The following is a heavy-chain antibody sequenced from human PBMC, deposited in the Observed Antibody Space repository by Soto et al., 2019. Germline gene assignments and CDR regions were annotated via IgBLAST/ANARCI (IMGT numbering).Heavy chain of an antibody. CDR3: AKEGRSSGRSY. Sequence: PGGSLRLSCAASGFTFSSYAMRWVRQAPGKGLERLSALGGSGGSTYYADSVKGRFTISRDNSKNTLYLQMNSLRAEDTAVYYCAKEGRSSGRSYWGQGTLVTVSS. D-gene: IGHD6-19*01. V-gene: IGHV3-23*01. CDR1: GFTFSSYA. CDR2: LGGSGGST. J-gene: IGHJ4*02.